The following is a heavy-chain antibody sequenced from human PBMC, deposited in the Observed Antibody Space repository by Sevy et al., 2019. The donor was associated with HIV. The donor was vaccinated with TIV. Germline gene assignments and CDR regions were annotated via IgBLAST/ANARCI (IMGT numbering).Heavy chain of an antibody. V-gene: IGHV3-23*01. J-gene: IGHJ3*02. CDR2: ISGSGGST. Sequence: GGSLRLSCAASGFTFSSYAMSWVRQAPGKGLEWVSAISGSGGSTYYADSVKGRFTISRDNSKNTLYLQMNSLRAEDTAVYYCAKDKFDSGGSCCDAFDIWGQGTMVTVSS. CDR1: GFTFSSYA. D-gene: IGHD2-15*01. CDR3: AKDKFDSGGSCCDAFDI.